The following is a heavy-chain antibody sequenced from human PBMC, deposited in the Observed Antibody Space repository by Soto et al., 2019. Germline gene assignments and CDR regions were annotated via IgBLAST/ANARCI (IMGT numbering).Heavy chain of an antibody. CDR2: IYSAGNT. CDR3: ARDFVVGGPTINYYYSMDV. CDR1: GFTVSSNY. J-gene: IGHJ6*02. D-gene: IGHD1-26*01. V-gene: IGHV3-66*01. Sequence: GSLRLSCAASGFTVSSNYMSWVRQAPGKGLEWISIIYSAGNTYYADSVKGRFTISRDNSKNTLYLQMNSLGAEDTAVYYCARDFVVGGPTINYYYSMDVWGQGTTVTVSS.